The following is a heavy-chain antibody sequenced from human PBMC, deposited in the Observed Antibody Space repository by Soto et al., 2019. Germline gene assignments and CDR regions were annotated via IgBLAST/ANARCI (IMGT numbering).Heavy chain of an antibody. V-gene: IGHV3-33*01. CDR3: AREPIWFGEFGAFDY. Sequence: GGSLRLSCAASGFTFSSYGMHWVRQAPGKWLEWVAVIWYDGSNKYYADSVKGRFTISRDNSKNTLYLQMNSLRAEDTAVYYCAREPIWFGEFGAFDYWGQGXLVTVYS. CDR2: IWYDGSNK. D-gene: IGHD3-10*01. CDR1: GFTFSSYG. J-gene: IGHJ4*02.